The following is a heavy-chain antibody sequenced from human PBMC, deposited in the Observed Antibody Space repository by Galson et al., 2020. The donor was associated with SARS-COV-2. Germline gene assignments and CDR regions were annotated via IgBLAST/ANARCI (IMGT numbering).Heavy chain of an antibody. CDR1: GYTFTSYD. D-gene: IGHD3-3*01. CDR3: ARGDFWSGGYYYYYMDV. Sequence: ASVKVSCKASGYTFTSYDINWVRQATGQGLEWMGWMNPNSGNTGYAQKFQGRVTMTRNTSISTAYMELSGLRSEDTAVYYCARGDFWSGGYYYYYMDVWGKGTTVTVSS. V-gene: IGHV1-8*01. CDR2: MNPNSGNT. J-gene: IGHJ6*03.